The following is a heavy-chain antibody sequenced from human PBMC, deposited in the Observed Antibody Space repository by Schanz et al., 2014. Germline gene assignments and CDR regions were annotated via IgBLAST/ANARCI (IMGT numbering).Heavy chain of an antibody. D-gene: IGHD2-15*01. Sequence: QLQLVQSGAEVKKPGSSVKVSCKLSGGTFSSYTISWMRQAPGQGLEWMGKIIPVLNIATYAQRFQGRVSITADTSTNTAYRELSSLTSDDTAVYYCARGGGPEDVFDIWGQGTILAVSS. CDR1: GGTFSSYT. V-gene: IGHV1-69*02. J-gene: IGHJ3*02. CDR3: ARGGGPEDVFDI. CDR2: IIPVLNIA.